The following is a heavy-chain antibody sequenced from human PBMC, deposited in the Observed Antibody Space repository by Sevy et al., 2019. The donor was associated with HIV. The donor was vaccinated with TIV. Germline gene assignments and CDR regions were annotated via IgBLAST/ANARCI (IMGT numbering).Heavy chain of an antibody. CDR2: IKEDGSVK. D-gene: IGHD6-13*01. Sequence: GGSLRLSCAASGFSFRNAWMSWVRQAPGKGLEWVANIKEDGSVKYYVESVKGRFTISRDNAKNSVYLQMNSLRAEDAALYYCVRAIGAAGSYWGLGTLVTVSS. CDR1: GFSFRNAW. J-gene: IGHJ4*02. V-gene: IGHV3-7*01. CDR3: VRAIGAAGSY.